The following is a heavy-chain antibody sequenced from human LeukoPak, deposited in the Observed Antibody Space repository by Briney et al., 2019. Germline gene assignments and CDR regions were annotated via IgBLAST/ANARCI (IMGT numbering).Heavy chain of an antibody. CDR3: ARSGDYGESFDS. J-gene: IGHJ4*02. D-gene: IGHD4-17*01. CDR2: ISTSGSSI. Sequence: GGSLRLSCAASGFTFSDYYMNWTRQAPGKGLEWVSYISTSGSSIYYADSVKGRFTISRDNAKSSLFLQVNSLRAEDTALYYCARSGDYGESFDSWGQGTLVTVSS. V-gene: IGHV3-11*01. CDR1: GFTFSDYY.